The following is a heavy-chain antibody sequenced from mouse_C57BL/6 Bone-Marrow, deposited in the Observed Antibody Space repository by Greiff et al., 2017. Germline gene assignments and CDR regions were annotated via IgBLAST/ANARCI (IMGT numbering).Heavy chain of an antibody. CDR3: ARRGGGTMNY. J-gene: IGHJ4*01. V-gene: IGHV5-6*01. Sequence: VQLQQSGGDLVKPGGSLKLSCAASGFTFSSYGMPWVRQTPDKRLEWVATISSGGSYTYYPDSVKGRFTISRDNAKNTLYLQMSSLKSEDTAIYYSARRGGGTMNYWGKGTSVTVSS. CDR2: ISSGGSYT. CDR1: GFTFSSYG.